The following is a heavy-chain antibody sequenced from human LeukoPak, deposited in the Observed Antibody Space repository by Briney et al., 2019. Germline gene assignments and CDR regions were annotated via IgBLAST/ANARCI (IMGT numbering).Heavy chain of an antibody. CDR1: GYTFTVYY. CDR3: ARDLTPYYYDSTGSSFDY. J-gene: IGHJ4*02. CDR2: INPNSGST. Sequence: ASVTVSFTGSGYTFTVYYMHWIRQAPGQGLEWMGWINPNSGSTNYAQKVQGRVTMTRDTSISTAYMELSRLRSDDTDAYYCARDLTPYYYDSTGSSFDYWGQGTLVTVSS. V-gene: IGHV1-2*02. D-gene: IGHD3-22*01.